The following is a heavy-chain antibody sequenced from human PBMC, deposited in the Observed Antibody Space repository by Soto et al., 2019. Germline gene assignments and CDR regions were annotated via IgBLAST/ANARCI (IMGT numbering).Heavy chain of an antibody. D-gene: IGHD2-21*02. J-gene: IGHJ4*02. Sequence: QVQLVQSGAEVKKPGSSVKVSCKASGGTFSSYTISWVRQAPGQGLEWMGRIIPILGIANYAQKFQGRVAITAYKSTSTAYMELSSLRSEDTAVYYCARASDDFDFDYWGQGTLVTVSA. CDR2: IIPILGIA. V-gene: IGHV1-69*02. CDR1: GGTFSSYT. CDR3: ARASDDFDFDY.